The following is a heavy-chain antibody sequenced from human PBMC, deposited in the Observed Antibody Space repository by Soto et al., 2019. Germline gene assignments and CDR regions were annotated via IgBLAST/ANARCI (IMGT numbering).Heavy chain of an antibody. Sequence: EVQLVESGGDLVQPGGSLSLSCAASGFTFSGHWMHWVRQVPGEGLEWVSRINTDGGSPAYADSVKGRFTISRDNAKNTLSLHMNGLRAEDTAVYYCAREAGYCSRTSCYRRAFDTWGQGTTVTVSS. CDR1: GFTFSGHW. D-gene: IGHD2-2*01. V-gene: IGHV3-74*03. CDR2: INTDGGSP. J-gene: IGHJ3*02. CDR3: AREAGYCSRTSCYRRAFDT.